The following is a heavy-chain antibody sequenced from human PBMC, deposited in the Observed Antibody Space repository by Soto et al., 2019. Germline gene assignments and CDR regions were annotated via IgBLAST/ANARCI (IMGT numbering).Heavy chain of an antibody. CDR2: IYHSGST. CDR1: GGSISSGGYS. Sequence: QLQLQESGSGLVKPSQTLSLTCAVSGGSISSGGYSWSWIRQPPGKGLEWIGYIYHSGSTYYNPSRKRRXXIXVXXSKNQVPLKLSSVTAADTAVYYCARGSYYYYGMDVWGQGTTVTVSS. CDR3: ARGSYYYYGMDV. J-gene: IGHJ6*02. V-gene: IGHV4-30-2*01.